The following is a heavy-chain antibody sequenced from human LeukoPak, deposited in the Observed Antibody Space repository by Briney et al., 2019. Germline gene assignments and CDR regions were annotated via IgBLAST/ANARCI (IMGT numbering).Heavy chain of an antibody. CDR1: GYTFTGYY. Sequence: ASVKVSCKASGYTFTGYYMHWVRQAPGQGLEWMGRINPNSGGTNYAQKFQGRVTMTRDTSISTAYMELSSLRSEDTAVYYCAGGPRLAYYYDSSGYFRFDYWGQGTLVTVSS. CDR2: INPNSGGT. D-gene: IGHD3-22*01. V-gene: IGHV1-2*06. J-gene: IGHJ4*02. CDR3: AGGPRLAYYYDSSGYFRFDY.